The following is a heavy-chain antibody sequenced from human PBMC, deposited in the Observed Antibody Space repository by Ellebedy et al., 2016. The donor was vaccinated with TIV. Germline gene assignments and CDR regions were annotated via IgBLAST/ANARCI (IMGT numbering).Heavy chain of an antibody. CDR1: GFTFSSYA. Sequence: GESLKISCAASGFTFSSYAMTWVRQAPGKGLEWVSTISGSGDTTYYADSVKGRFTISRDNSKNTLFLQMNSLRAEDTGIYYCAYCSSASCSSGAHFDVWGKGTTVTVSS. J-gene: IGHJ6*04. D-gene: IGHD2-15*01. V-gene: IGHV3-23*01. CDR3: AYCSSASCSSGAHFDV. CDR2: ISGSGDTT.